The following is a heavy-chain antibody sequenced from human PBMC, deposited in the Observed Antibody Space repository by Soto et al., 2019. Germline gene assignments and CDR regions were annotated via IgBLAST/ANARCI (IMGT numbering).Heavy chain of an antibody. D-gene: IGHD2-15*01. CDR2: ISYDGSNK. Sequence: QPGGSLRLSCAASGFTFSSYAMHWVRQAPGKGLEWVAVISYDGSNKYYADSVKGRFTISRDNSKNTLYLQMNSLRAEDTAVYYCASWGVVVAATYYYGMDVWGQGTTVTVSS. CDR1: GFTFSSYA. CDR3: ASWGVVVAATYYYGMDV. J-gene: IGHJ6*02. V-gene: IGHV3-30-3*01.